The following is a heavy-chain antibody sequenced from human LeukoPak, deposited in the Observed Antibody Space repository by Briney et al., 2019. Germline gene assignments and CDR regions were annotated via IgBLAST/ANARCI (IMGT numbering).Heavy chain of an antibody. CDR3: ANHLACGSTTCPSFDH. V-gene: IGHV3-21*01. J-gene: IGHJ4*02. Sequence: GGSLGLSCAASGFTFSRYSMNWVRQAPGKGLEWVSSISHSGYDIYYADSVKGRFTISRDNAKNSLSLQMNNLRIDDTAVYYCANHLACGSTTCPSFDHWGQGTPVTVSS. D-gene: IGHD2-2*01. CDR1: GFTFSRYS. CDR2: ISHSGYDI.